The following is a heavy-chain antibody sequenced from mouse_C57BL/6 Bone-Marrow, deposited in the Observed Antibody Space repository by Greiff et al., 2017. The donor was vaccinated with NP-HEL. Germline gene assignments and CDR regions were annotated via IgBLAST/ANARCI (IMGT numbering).Heavy chain of an antibody. D-gene: IGHD1-1*01. CDR1: GYTFTSYG. Sequence: VQLQESGAELARPGASVKLSCKASGYTFTSYGISWVKQRTGQGLEWIGEIYPRSGNTYYNEKFKGKATLTADKSSSTAYMELRSLTSEDSAVYFCARWIYYYCSSYVHYYAMDYWGQGTSVTVSA. CDR2: IYPRSGNT. V-gene: IGHV1-81*01. J-gene: IGHJ4*01. CDR3: ARWIYYYCSSYVHYYAMDY.